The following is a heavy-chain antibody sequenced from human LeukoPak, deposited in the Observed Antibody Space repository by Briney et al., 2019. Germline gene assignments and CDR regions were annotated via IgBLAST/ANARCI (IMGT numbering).Heavy chain of an antibody. Sequence: PGGSLRLSCAASGFTFSNAWMTWVRQAPGKGLEWVSAISSSGGNTQYADSVKGRFTITRDNSKNTLYLQMNSLRAEDTAVYYCAKDGGIWGQGTMVTVSS. CDR3: AKDGGI. CDR1: GFTFSNAW. D-gene: IGHD3-3*01. V-gene: IGHV3-23*01. CDR2: ISSSGGNT. J-gene: IGHJ3*02.